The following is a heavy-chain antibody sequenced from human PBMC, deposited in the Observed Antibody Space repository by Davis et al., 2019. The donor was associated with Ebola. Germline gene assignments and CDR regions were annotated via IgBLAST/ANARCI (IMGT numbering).Heavy chain of an antibody. D-gene: IGHD3-10*01. V-gene: IGHV3-30*02. CDR1: GFTFSSYS. Sequence: PGGSLRLSCAASGFTFSSYSMNWVRQAPGKGLEWVAFVRYDGSNKYYADSVKGRFTISRDNSKNTLYLQMNSLRAEDTAVYYCARVYYYGSGNWFDPWGQGTLVTVSS. J-gene: IGHJ5*02. CDR3: ARVYYYGSGNWFDP. CDR2: VRYDGSNK.